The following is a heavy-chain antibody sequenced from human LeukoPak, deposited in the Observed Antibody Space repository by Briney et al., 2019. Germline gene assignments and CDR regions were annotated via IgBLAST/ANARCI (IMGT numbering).Heavy chain of an antibody. J-gene: IGHJ6*04. V-gene: IGHV3-23*01. CDR2: ISGSGGST. D-gene: IGHD2-2*01. CDR3: AMGPAAMENYYYYGMDV. CDR1: GFTFSGYA. Sequence: GGSLRLSCAASGFTFSGYAMSWVRQAPGKGLEWVSAISGSGGSTYYADSVKGRFTISRDSSKNTLYLQMNSLRAEDTAVYYCAMGPAAMENYYYYGMDVWGKGTTVTVSS.